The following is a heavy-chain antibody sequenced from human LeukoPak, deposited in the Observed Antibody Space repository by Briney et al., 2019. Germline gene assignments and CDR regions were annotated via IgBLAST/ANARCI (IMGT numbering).Heavy chain of an antibody. CDR3: ARGGYFDWLTFDY. CDR2: INHSGST. Sequence: SETLSLTCAVYGGSFSGYYWSWIRQPPGKGLEWIGEINHSGSTNYNPSLKSRVTISVDTSKNQFSLKLSTVTAADTAVYYCARGGYFDWLTFDYWGQGTLATVSS. D-gene: IGHD3-9*01. V-gene: IGHV4-34*01. J-gene: IGHJ4*02. CDR1: GGSFSGYY.